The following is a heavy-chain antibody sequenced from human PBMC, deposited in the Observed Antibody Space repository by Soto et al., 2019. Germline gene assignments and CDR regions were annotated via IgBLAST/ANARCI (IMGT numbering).Heavy chain of an antibody. D-gene: IGHD2-2*01. CDR2: IKSKTDGGTT. J-gene: IGHJ4*02. CDR3: TTGYTVVVPAFDY. Sequence: PGGSLRLSCAASGFTFSNAWMSWVRQAPGKGLEGVGRIKSKTDGGTTDYAAPVKGRFTISRDDSKNTLYLQMNSLKTEDTAVYYCTTGYTVVVPAFDYWGQGTMVTVSS. V-gene: IGHV3-15*01. CDR1: GFTFSNAW.